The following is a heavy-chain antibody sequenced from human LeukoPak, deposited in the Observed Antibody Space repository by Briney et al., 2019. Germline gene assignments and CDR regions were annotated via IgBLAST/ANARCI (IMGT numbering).Heavy chain of an antibody. CDR2: ISSRSGTI. CDR3: ARELWFGELLSTY. Sequence: GGSLRLSCAASGFTFSSYDMNWVRKAPGKGLEWVSHISSRSGTISYADSVKGRFTISRDNAKNSLYLQMNSLRAEDTAVYYCARELWFGELLSTYWGQGTLVTVSS. CDR1: GFTFSSYD. J-gene: IGHJ4*02. D-gene: IGHD3-10*01. V-gene: IGHV3-48*04.